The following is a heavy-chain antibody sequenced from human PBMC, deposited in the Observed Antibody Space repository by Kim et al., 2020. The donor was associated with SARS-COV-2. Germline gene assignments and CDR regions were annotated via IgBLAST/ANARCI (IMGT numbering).Heavy chain of an antibody. J-gene: IGHJ3*02. V-gene: IGHV4-61*01. D-gene: IGHD5-18*01. CDR3: ARDPGVQLWLGDDAFDI. Sequence: SETLSLTCTVSGGSVSSGSYYWSWIRQPPGKGLEWIGYIYYSGSTNYNPSLKSRVTISVDTSKNQFSLKLSSVTAADTAVYYCARDPGVQLWLGDDAFDIWGQGTMVTVSS. CDR1: GGSVSSGSYY. CDR2: IYYSGST.